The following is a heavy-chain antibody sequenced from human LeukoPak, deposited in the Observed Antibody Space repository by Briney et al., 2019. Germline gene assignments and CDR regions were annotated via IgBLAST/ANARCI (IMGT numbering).Heavy chain of an antibody. D-gene: IGHD3-22*01. Sequence: SETLSLTCHVSGGSMNEYFWSWIRQPAGKGLEWIGRFFSSGNTDYNPSLVSRVTMSADTSKNQFSLKLSSVTAAGTAVYYCASLYYYDSAPFDPWGQGTLVTVSS. CDR3: ASLYYYDSAPFDP. CDR1: GGSMNEYF. CDR2: FFSSGNT. V-gene: IGHV4-4*07. J-gene: IGHJ5*02.